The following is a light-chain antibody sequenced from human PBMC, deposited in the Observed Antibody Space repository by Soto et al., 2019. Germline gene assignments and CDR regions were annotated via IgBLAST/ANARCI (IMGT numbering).Light chain of an antibody. J-gene: IGKJ3*01. CDR1: QSVSSTF. CDR2: GAS. CDR3: YFPPGT. V-gene: IGKV3-20*01. Sequence: EIVLTQSPGTLSLSPGERATLSCRASQSVSSTFLAWYQRKPGQAPRLLMYGASSRATGIPDRFSGSVSGTDFTLTISRLEPEDFAVYYWYFPPGTFGPGTKVDIK.